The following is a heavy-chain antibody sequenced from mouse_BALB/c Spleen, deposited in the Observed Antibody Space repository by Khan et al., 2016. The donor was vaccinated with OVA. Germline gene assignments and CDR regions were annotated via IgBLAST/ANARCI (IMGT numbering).Heavy chain of an antibody. D-gene: IGHD2-14*01. CDR2: IWSGGST. J-gene: IGHJ1*01. CDR1: AFSLSTYG. CDR3: TRVYYRYDRYFDF. V-gene: IGHV2-4-1*01. Sequence: QVQLKQSGPGLVQPSQSLSITCTVTAFSLSTYGIHWVRQSPGKGLEWLGVIWSGGSTDYNAAFISRLSTSKDKSKSQVFFKMNSLQTDDTAIYYCTRVYYRYDRYFDFWGAGTTVTVAS.